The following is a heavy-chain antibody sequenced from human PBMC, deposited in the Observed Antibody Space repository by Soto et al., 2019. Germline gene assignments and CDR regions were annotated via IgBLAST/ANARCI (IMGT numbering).Heavy chain of an antibody. CDR3: ARGARDGYKIEIPANFDY. D-gene: IGHD5-12*01. J-gene: IGHJ4*02. CDR1: GGTFSSYA. Sequence: QVQLVQSGAEVKKPGSSVKVSCKASGGTFSSYAISWVRQAPGQGLEWMGGIIPIFGTANYAQKFQGRVTITADESTSTAYMELSSLRSEDTAVYYCARGARDGYKIEIPANFDYWGQGTLVTVSS. CDR2: IIPIFGTA. V-gene: IGHV1-69*12.